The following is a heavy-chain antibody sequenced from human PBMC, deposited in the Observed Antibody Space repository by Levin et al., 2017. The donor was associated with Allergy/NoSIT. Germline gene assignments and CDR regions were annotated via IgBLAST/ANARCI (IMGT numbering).Heavy chain of an antibody. CDR3: ARGSAWFGEGGPAVDI. CDR2: IYYSGST. CDR1: GGSISSYY. D-gene: IGHD3-10*01. J-gene: IGHJ3*02. V-gene: IGHV4-59*01. Sequence: SETLSLTCTVSGGSISSYYWSWIRQPPGKGLEWIGYIYYSGSTNYNPSLKSRVTISVDTSKNQFSLKLSSVTAADTDVYYCARGSAWFGEGGPAVDIWGQGTMVTVSS.